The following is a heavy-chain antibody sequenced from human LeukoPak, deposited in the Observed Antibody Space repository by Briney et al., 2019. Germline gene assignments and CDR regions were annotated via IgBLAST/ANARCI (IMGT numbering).Heavy chain of an antibody. CDR1: GFTFDDYA. V-gene: IGHV3-9*01. Sequence: PGGSLRLSCAASGFTFDDYAMHWVRQAPGKGLEWVSGISWNSGSIGYADSVKGRFTISRDNAKNSLYLQMNGLRAEDTALYYCAKDNYYDSSGSFDYWGQGTLVTVSS. CDR3: AKDNYYDSSGSFDY. D-gene: IGHD3-22*01. CDR2: ISWNSGSI. J-gene: IGHJ4*02.